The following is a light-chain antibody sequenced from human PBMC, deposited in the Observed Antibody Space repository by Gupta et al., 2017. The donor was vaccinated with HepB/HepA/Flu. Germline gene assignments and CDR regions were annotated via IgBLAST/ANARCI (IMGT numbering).Light chain of an antibody. J-gene: IGKJ3*01. V-gene: IGKV1-39*01. CDR1: QSISSY. Sequence: DIQMTQSPSSLSASVGDRVTITCRASQSISSYLNWYHQKPGKAPKLLIYAASSLQSGVPSRFSGSGSGTDFTLTISSLQPEDFATYYCRQSDNTPLTFGPGTKVDIK. CDR2: AAS. CDR3: RQSDNTPLT.